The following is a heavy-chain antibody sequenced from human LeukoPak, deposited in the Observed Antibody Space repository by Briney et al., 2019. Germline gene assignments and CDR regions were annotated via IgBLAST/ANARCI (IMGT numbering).Heavy chain of an antibody. V-gene: IGHV4-59*01. CDR3: ARLYYDSSGYYFQH. CDR2: IYYSGST. Sequence: PSETLSLTCTVSGGSISSYYWSWIRQPPGKGLEWIGYIYYSGSTNYNPSLKSRVTISVDTSKNQFSLKLSSVTAGDTAVYYCARLYYDSSGYYFQHWGQGTLVTVSS. D-gene: IGHD3-22*01. CDR1: GGSISSYY. J-gene: IGHJ1*01.